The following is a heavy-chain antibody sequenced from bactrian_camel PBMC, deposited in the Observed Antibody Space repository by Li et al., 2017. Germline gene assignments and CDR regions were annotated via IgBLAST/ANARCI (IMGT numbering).Heavy chain of an antibody. CDR2: IATGSGNT. J-gene: IGHJ4*01. CDR3: AIDRWACRLDSGSRYDY. V-gene: IGHV3S1*01. Sequence: HVQLVESGGGSVQAGESLRLSCAASGYTYNRNCMAWFRQAPGKEREGVARIATGSGNTYYADSVKGRFTISQDNAKKTSYLEMNSLAPEDTAMYYCAIDRWACRLDSGSRYDYWGQGTQVTVS. D-gene: IGHD2*01. CDR1: GYTYNRNC.